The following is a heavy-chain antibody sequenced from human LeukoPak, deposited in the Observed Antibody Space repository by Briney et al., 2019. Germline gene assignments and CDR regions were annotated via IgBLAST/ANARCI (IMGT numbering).Heavy chain of an antibody. V-gene: IGHV3-30*04. D-gene: IGHD2-15*01. CDR2: ISDDGNIK. Sequence: GGSLRLSCAASGFTFSSYAMHWVRQAPGKGLEWVAAISDDGNIKYHADSVKGRFTISRDNSKNTLYLQSNSLGAEDTAVYYCAGYCSGGNCYSNYWGQGTLVTVSS. J-gene: IGHJ4*02. CDR1: GFTFSSYA. CDR3: AGYCSGGNCYSNY.